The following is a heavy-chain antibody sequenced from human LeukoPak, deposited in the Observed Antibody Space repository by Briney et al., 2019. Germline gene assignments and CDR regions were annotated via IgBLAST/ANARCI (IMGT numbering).Heavy chain of an antibody. D-gene: IGHD3-10*01. CDR1: GYTFTSYG. CDR3: ARGTMVRGVIPSYYYGMDV. Sequence: GASVKVSCKASGYTFTSYGISWVRQAPGQGLEWMGWISAYNGNTNYAQKLQGRVTMTTDTSTSTAYMELRSLRSDDTAVYYCARGTMVRGVIPSYYYGMDVWGKGTTVTVS. V-gene: IGHV1-18*04. J-gene: IGHJ6*04. CDR2: ISAYNGNT.